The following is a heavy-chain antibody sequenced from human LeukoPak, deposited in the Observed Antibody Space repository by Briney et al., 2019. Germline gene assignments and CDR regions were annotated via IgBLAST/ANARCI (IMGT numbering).Heavy chain of an antibody. CDR2: ISSSGSTI. CDR1: GFTFRTYE. Sequence: PGGSLRLSCAASGFTFRTYEMNWVRQAPGKGLEWVSYISSSGSTIYYADSVKGRFTISRDNSKNTLSLQMNSLRAEDTAVYYCAKASDYCGGTRCVSHPVDIWGQGTMVTVSP. J-gene: IGHJ3*02. V-gene: IGHV3-48*03. CDR3: AKASDYCGGTRCVSHPVDI. D-gene: IGHD2-21*01.